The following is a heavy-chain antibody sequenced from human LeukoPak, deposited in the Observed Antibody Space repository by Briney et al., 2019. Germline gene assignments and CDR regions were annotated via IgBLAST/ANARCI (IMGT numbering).Heavy chain of an antibody. CDR1: GFTFSSYA. V-gene: IGHV3-23*01. J-gene: IGHJ4*02. CDR2: ITGSGGST. D-gene: IGHD3-3*01. CDR3: AKDGVLGFLEWSGGYFDY. Sequence: GGSLRLSCAASGFTFSSYAMSWVRQAPGKGLEWVSAITGSGGSTYYADSVKGRFTISRDNSKNTLYLQMNSLRAEDTAVYYCAKDGVLGFLEWSGGYFDYWGQGTLVTVSS.